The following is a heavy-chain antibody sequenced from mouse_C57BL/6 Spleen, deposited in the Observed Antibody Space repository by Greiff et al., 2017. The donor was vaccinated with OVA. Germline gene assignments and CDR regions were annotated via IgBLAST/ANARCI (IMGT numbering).Heavy chain of an antibody. CDR1: GYTFTSYG. V-gene: IGHV1-81*01. J-gene: IGHJ3*01. CDR3: ARDGATMVTTRFAY. CDR2: IYPRSGNT. D-gene: IGHD2-2*01. Sequence: VKLVESGAELARPGASVKLSCKASGYTFTSYGISWVKQRTGQGLEWIGEIYPRSGNTYYNEKFKGKATLTADKSSSTAYMELRSLTSEDSAVYFCARDGATMVTTRFAYWGQGTLVTVSA.